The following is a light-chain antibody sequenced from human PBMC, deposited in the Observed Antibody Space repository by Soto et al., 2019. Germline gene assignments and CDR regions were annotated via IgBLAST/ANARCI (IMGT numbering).Light chain of an antibody. Sequence: QSALTQPASESGSPGQSITISCTGTSSDVGGYNYVSWYRQHPGKAPKLIIYDVSNRPSGVSVRFSGSKSGNTASLTISGLQAEDEADYYCSSYTSSSTPFLFGTGTKVTVL. CDR2: DVS. CDR1: SSDVGGYNY. CDR3: SSYTSSSTPFL. J-gene: IGLJ1*01. V-gene: IGLV2-14*01.